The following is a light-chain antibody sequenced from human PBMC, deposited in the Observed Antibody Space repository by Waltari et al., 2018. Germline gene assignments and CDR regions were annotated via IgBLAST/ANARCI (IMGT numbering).Light chain of an antibody. CDR1: NSDVGTSNK. J-gene: IGLJ2*01. CDR2: GVT. Sequence: QSALTQPPSASGSPGQSVTIPCAGPNSDVGTSNKVSWHQPHPGKAPKLLIYGVTERLPGVPDRFSGSKSGTTASLTVSGLQADDEADYYCTSYGGVNVLGVLFGGGTKLTVL. V-gene: IGLV2-8*01. CDR3: TSYGGVNVLGVL.